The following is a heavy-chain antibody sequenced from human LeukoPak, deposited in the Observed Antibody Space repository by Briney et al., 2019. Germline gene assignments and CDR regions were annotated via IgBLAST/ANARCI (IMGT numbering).Heavy chain of an antibody. CDR1: EFTFSSYW. CDR3: ARMSGSYPFDY. V-gene: IGHV3-7*01. Sequence: PGGSLRLSCVASEFTFSSYWMSWVRQAPGKGLEWVANIKQDGSEKYYVDSVKGRFTISRDNAKNSLYLQMNSLRAEDTAMYYCARMSGSYPFDYWGQGTLVTVSS. J-gene: IGHJ4*02. D-gene: IGHD1-26*01. CDR2: IKQDGSEK.